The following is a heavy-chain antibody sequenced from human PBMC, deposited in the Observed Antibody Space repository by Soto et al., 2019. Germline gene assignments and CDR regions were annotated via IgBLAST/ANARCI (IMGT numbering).Heavy chain of an antibody. Sequence: PGESLKISCKGSGYSFTSYWIGWVRQMPGKGLEWMGIIYPGDSDTRYSPSFQGQVTISADKSISTAYLQWSSLKASDTAMYYCARVRDYYDSSGYYAGWFDPWGQGTLVTVSS. CDR3: ARVRDYYDSSGYYAGWFDP. CDR2: IYPGDSDT. CDR1: GYSFTSYW. V-gene: IGHV5-51*01. J-gene: IGHJ5*02. D-gene: IGHD3-22*01.